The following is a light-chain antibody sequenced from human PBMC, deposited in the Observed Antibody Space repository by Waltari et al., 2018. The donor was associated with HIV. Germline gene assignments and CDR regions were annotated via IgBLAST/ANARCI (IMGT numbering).Light chain of an antibody. CDR2: DAS. CDR3: QQYDNLPPFT. V-gene: IGKV1-33*01. J-gene: IGKJ4*01. CDR1: QAISNY. Sequence: DIQMTQSPSSLSASVGDRVTITCQASQAISNYLNWYQQKTGKAPKLLIYDASNLETGVPSMFSGSGSGTDFTFTISSLQPEDIATYYCQQYDNLPPFTFGGGTKVEIK.